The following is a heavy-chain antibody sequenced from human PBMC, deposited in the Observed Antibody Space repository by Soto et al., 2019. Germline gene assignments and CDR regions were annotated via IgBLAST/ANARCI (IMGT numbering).Heavy chain of an antibody. CDR3: ARDQSSCDILTGYRNDAFDI. J-gene: IGHJ3*02. CDR2: IYYSGST. CDR1: GGSISSGGYY. D-gene: IGHD3-9*01. Sequence: QVQLQESGPGLVKPSQTLSLTCTVSGGSISSGGYYWSWIRQHPGKGLEWIGYIYYSGSTYYNPSLKSRVTISVDTSKNQFSLKLSSVTAADTAVYYCARDQSSCDILTGYRNDAFDIWGQGTMVTVSS. V-gene: IGHV4-31*03.